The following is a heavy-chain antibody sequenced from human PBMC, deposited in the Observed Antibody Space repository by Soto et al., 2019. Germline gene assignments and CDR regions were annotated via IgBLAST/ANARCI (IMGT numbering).Heavy chain of an antibody. V-gene: IGHV1-69*01. D-gene: IGHD6-13*01. Sequence: QVQLVQSGAEVKKPGSSVKVSCKASGGTFSSYAISWVRQAPGQGLEWMGGIIPIFGTANYAQKFQGRVTITADESTSTDYMELSSLRSEDTAVYYCARDRSEGIAAAGPFDYWGQGTLVTVSS. J-gene: IGHJ4*02. CDR1: GGTFSSYA. CDR2: IIPIFGTA. CDR3: ARDRSEGIAAAGPFDY.